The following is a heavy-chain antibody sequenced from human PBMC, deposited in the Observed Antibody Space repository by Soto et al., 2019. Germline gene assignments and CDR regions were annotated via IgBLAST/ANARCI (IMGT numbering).Heavy chain of an antibody. CDR3: ARVGGKLEWSYYYYYYMDV. D-gene: IGHD3-3*01. J-gene: IGHJ6*03. Sequence: GESLKISCKGSGYSFTSYWIGWVRQMPGKGLEWMGIIYPGDSDTRYSPSFQGQVTISADKSISTAYLQWSSLKASDTAMYYCARVGGKLEWSYYYYYYMDVWGKGTTVTVSS. CDR1: GYSFTSYW. V-gene: IGHV5-51*01. CDR2: IYPGDSDT.